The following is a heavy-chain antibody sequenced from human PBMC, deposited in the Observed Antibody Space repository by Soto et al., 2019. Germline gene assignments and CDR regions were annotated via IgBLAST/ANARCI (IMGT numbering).Heavy chain of an antibody. CDR2: IWYDGSNE. D-gene: IGHD3-3*01. CDR3: AKGNYDFWSGYLNWFDP. CDR1: GFTFSNFG. V-gene: IGHV3-33*06. J-gene: IGHJ5*02. Sequence: GGSLRLSCAASGFTFSNFGMHWVRQAPGKGLEWVAVIWYDGSNEYYPDSVKGRFTISRDNSKNTLYLQMNSLRAEDTAVYYCAKGNYDFWSGYLNWFDPWGQGTQVTVSS.